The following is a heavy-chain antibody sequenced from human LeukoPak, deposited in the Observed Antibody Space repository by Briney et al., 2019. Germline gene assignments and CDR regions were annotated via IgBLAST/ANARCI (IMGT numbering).Heavy chain of an antibody. CDR2: IKEDANEE. J-gene: IGHJ3*02. V-gene: IGHV3-7*03. Sequence: GGSLRLSCAASGFTFRRYRMSWVRQAPGKGLEWVANIKEDANEEYYVDSVRGRFIISRDNAKNSLFLQMYSLRADDTAVYYCARLSAAVHLGAFDIWGQGTIVTVSS. CDR1: GFTFRRYR. CDR3: ARLSAAVHLGAFDI. D-gene: IGHD3-3*01.